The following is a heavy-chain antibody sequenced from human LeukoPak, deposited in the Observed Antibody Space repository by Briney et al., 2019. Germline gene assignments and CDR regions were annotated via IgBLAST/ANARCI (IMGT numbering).Heavy chain of an antibody. D-gene: IGHD3-22*01. J-gene: IGHJ4*02. V-gene: IGHV4-4*07. CDR1: GGSISSYY. CDR2: IYTSGST. CDR3: ARAPDEYDSTGLDY. Sequence: PSETLPLTRTGSGGSISSYYWSWIRQPAGKGLEWIGRIYTSGSTNYNPSLKSRVTMSVDTSKNQFSLKLSSVTAADTAVYYCARAPDEYDSTGLDYWGQRMLVTVSS.